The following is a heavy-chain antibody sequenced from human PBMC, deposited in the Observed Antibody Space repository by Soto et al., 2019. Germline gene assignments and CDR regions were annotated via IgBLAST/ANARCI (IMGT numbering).Heavy chain of an antibody. J-gene: IGHJ3*02. CDR1: GGSLSGYY. V-gene: IGHV4-59*01. CDR3: ARVREDASDI. CDR2: IYISGTT. Sequence: TLSLTCTVSGGSLSGYYWSWIRQPPGKGLEWIGYIYISGTTTYNPSLKGRVTISLDTSRNQFSLKLTSVTTADTAVYYCARVREDASDIWGQGTQVTVSS.